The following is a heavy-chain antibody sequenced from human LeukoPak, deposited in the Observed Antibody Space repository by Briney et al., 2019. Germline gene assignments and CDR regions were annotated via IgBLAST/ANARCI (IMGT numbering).Heavy chain of an antibody. J-gene: IGHJ6*02. CDR1: GGSISSGGYY. CDR2: IYYSGST. V-gene: IGHV4-39*01. D-gene: IGHD3-10*01. CDR3: ARHPSPFYGSGSYGMDV. Sequence: PSETLSLTCTVSGGSISSGGYYWGWIRQPPGKGLEWIGSIYYSGSTYYNPSLKSRVTISVDTSKNQFSLKLSSVTAADTAVYYCARHPSPFYGSGSYGMDVWGQGTTVTVSS.